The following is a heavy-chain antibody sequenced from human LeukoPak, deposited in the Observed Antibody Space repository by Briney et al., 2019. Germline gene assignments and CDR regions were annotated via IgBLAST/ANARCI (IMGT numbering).Heavy chain of an antibody. Sequence: ASVKVSCKASGYTFTSYYMHWVRQAPGQGLEWMGIINPSGGSTSYAQKFQGRVTMTRDTSISTAYMELSRLRSDDTAVYYCARDWPRMDGMDVWGQGTTVTVSS. CDR1: GYTFTSYY. CDR3: ARDWPRMDGMDV. D-gene: IGHD2-8*01. J-gene: IGHJ6*02. CDR2: INPSGGST. V-gene: IGHV1-46*01.